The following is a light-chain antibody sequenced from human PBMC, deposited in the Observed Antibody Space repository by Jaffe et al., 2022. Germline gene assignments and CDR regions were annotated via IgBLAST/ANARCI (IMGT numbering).Light chain of an antibody. J-gene: IGLJ2*01. Sequence: SFELTQPPSVSVSLGQTAILTCSGDELGNKFVSWYHQKPGQSPVLVIYEDVKRPSGIPERFSGSNSGDTVTLTISGTQSMDEADYYCQTWGTNGVIFGGGTRLTVL. CDR1: ELGNKF. CDR3: QTWGTNGVI. CDR2: EDV. V-gene: IGLV3-1*01.